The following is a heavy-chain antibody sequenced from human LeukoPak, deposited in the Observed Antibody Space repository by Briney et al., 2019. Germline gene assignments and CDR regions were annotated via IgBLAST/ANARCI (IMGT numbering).Heavy chain of an antibody. J-gene: IGHJ6*02. Sequence: PGGSLRLSCAASGFTFSGYPIHWVRQAPGKGLEWVAVISYDGSNKYYADSVKGRFTISRDNSKNTLYLQMNSLRAEDTAVYYCARGTSYSSSWYYVDYYYYGMDVWGQGTTVTVSS. CDR1: GFTFSGYP. V-gene: IGHV3-30-3*01. CDR2: ISYDGSNK. D-gene: IGHD6-13*01. CDR3: ARGTSYSSSWYYVDYYYYGMDV.